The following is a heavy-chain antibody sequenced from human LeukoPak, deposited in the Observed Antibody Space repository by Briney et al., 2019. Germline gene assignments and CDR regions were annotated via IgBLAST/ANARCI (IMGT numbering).Heavy chain of an antibody. D-gene: IGHD3-22*01. CDR3: ARDADYYDSSGYYYAGYFQH. CDR2: INPNSGGT. Sequence: ASVKVSCKASGYTFTGYYMHWVRQAPGQGLEWMGWINPNSGGTNYAQKFQGRVTMTRDTSISTAYMELSRLRSDDTAVYYCARDADYYDSSGYYYAGYFQHWGQGTLVTVSS. V-gene: IGHV1-2*02. J-gene: IGHJ1*01. CDR1: GYTFTGYY.